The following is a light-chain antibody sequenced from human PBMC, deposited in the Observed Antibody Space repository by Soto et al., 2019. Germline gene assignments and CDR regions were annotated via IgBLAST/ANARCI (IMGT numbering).Light chain of an antibody. CDR1: SGDVGTYNL. CDR3: CSYARSSSYV. Sequence: QSVLTQPASVSGSPGQSITISCTGTSGDVGTYNLVSWHQQHPGKAPKLMIYEVSKRPSGVSTRFSGSKSGNTASLTISGLQAEDEADYYCCSYARSSSYVFGTGTKVTVL. J-gene: IGLJ1*01. CDR2: EVS. V-gene: IGLV2-23*02.